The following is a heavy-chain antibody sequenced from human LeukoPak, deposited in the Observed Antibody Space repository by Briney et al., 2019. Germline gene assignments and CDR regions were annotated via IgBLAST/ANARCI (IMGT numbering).Heavy chain of an antibody. J-gene: IGHJ5*02. D-gene: IGHD1-1*01. V-gene: IGHV4-39*01. CDR3: ARPTTGPATQGYDP. CDR1: GGSISSSPYY. Sequence: SETLCLTCTVSGGSISSSPYYWAWIRQPPGRGLEWIGSIYYRGNTYHNPSLKSRVTISVDTSKNQFSLSVISVTAADTAVYFCARPTTGPATQGYDPWGQGILVTVAS. CDR2: IYYRGNT.